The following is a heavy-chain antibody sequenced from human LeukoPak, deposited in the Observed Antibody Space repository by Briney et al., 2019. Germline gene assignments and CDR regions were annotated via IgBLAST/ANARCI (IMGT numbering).Heavy chain of an antibody. D-gene: IGHD6-13*01. V-gene: IGHV3-21*01. CDR3: ARDKPGYSSSRSPFDI. J-gene: IGHJ3*02. CDR1: GFTFSSYS. Sequence: PGGSLRLSCAASGFTFSSYSMNWVRQAPGKGLEWVSSISSSSSYIYYADSVKGRFTISRDNAKNSLYLQMNSLRAEDTVVYYCARDKPGYSSSRSPFDIWGQGTMVTVSS. CDR2: ISSSSSYI.